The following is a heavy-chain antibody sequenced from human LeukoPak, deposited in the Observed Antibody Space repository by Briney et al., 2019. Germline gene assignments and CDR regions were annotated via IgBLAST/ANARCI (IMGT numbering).Heavy chain of an antibody. CDR2: IYLYGTT. D-gene: IGHD5-12*01. CDR1: IGSISSSKW. Sequence: SETLSLTCSVSIGSISSSKWWSWVRQSPVKGLEWIGEIYLYGTTNYNPSFTSRVTMSVDRSRNQFSLKLTSVTAADTAVYYCAREGPYSGYWTFDYWGQGTLVTVSS. CDR3: AREGPYSGYWTFDY. J-gene: IGHJ4*02. V-gene: IGHV4-4*02.